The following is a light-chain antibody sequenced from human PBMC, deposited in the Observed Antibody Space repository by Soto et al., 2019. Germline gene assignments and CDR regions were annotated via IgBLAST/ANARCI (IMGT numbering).Light chain of an antibody. CDR3: QQYDVHPKT. Sequence: DVQMTQSPSTLAASVGDRVTITCRASENIKNWLALYQQTPGKAPKVLISDASRLETGVPSRFSGSGYGTDFTLTITSLQTDDFGTYHRQQYDVHPKTFGQGTKVEVK. J-gene: IGKJ1*01. CDR1: ENIKNW. CDR2: DAS. V-gene: IGKV1-5*01.